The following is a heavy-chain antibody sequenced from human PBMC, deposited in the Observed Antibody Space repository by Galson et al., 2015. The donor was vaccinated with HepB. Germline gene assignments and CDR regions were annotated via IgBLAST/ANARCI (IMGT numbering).Heavy chain of an antibody. J-gene: IGHJ6*04. CDR2: LYSDGAT. Sequence: SLRLSCAASGFSVNNNYMSWVRQAPGKGLEWVSVLYSDGATYYLNSVRGRFAISRDNSKNTVYLQMNSLRAEDTAVYYCARAPYDSNGYTVYAPDVWGEGATVTVSS. CDR1: GFSVNNNY. CDR3: ARAPYDSNGYTVYAPDV. V-gene: IGHV3-66*01. D-gene: IGHD3-22*01.